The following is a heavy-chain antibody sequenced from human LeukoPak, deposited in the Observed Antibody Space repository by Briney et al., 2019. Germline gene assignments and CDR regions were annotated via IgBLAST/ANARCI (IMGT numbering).Heavy chain of an antibody. CDR2: MNPNSGNT. V-gene: IGHV1-8*01. CDR3: ARGFIAVAAPRLGY. J-gene: IGHJ4*02. CDR1: GYTFTSYD. D-gene: IGHD6-13*01. Sequence: ASVKVSCKASGYTFTSYDINWVRQATGQGREWMGWMNPNSGNTGYAQKFQGRVTMTRNTSISTAYMELSSLRSEDTAVYYCARGFIAVAAPRLGYWGQGTLVTVSS.